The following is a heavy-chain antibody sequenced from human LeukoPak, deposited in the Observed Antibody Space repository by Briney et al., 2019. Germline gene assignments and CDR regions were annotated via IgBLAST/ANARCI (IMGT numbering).Heavy chain of an antibody. J-gene: IGHJ4*02. CDR1: GGSISGSSYY. D-gene: IGHD3-10*01. Sequence: SETLFLTCTVSGGSISGSSYYWGWIRQPPGKGLEWIGSIYYSGSTYYYPSLKSRVSISVDTSKNQFSLKVNSETAADTAVYYCARGDPYGSGSPSMIFFDYWGQGTLVTVSS. V-gene: IGHV4-39*07. CDR2: IYYSGST. CDR3: ARGDPYGSGSPSMIFFDY.